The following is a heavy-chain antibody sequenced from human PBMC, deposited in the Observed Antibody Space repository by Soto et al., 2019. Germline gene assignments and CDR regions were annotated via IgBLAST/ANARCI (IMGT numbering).Heavy chain of an antibody. Sequence: EVQLVESGGGLIQPGGSLRLSCEASGFTFSSNDMNWVRQAPGKGLEWVSLIWTSGSTAYADSVKGRFTISRDNSKSALYLHMSSLTAQDTSVYYCATSPLFRGAPWRQGTMVTLSS. D-gene: IGHD2-2*01. CDR3: ATSPLFRGAP. CDR1: GFTFSSND. J-gene: IGHJ3*01. V-gene: IGHV3-53*01. CDR2: IWTSGST.